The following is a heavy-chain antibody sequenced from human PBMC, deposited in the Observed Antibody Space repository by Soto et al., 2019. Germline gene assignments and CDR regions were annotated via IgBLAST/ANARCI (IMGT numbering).Heavy chain of an antibody. D-gene: IGHD1-1*01. CDR3: AKDGANWNEGYFDY. CDR2: ISGSGAST. Sequence: GGSLRLSCAASGFIFNNYAMSWVRQAPGKGLEWVSSISGSGASTYYADSVKGRFSISRDNSKNTLYLQMNSLRAEDTAVYYCAKDGANWNEGYFDYWGQGTLVTVSS. V-gene: IGHV3-23*01. J-gene: IGHJ4*02. CDR1: GFIFNNYA.